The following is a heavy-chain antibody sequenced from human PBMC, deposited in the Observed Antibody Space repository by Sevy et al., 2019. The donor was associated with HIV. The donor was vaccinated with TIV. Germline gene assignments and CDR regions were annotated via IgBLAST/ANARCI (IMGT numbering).Heavy chain of an antibody. V-gene: IGHV3-21*01. Sequence: GGSLRLSCTASGFIFSNYNMNWVRQAPGKGLEWVSYIRSSSNDIYYADSVKGRFTISRDNAKNSLYLQMNSLRAEDTAVYYCARERLHPGGYYGMDVWGQGTTVTVSS. J-gene: IGHJ6*02. D-gene: IGHD4-4*01. CDR3: ARERLHPGGYYGMDV. CDR2: IRSSSNDI. CDR1: GFIFSNYN.